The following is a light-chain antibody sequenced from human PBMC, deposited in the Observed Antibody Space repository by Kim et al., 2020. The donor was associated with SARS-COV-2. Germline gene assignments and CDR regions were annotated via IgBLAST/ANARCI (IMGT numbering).Light chain of an antibody. V-gene: IGLV3-21*01. J-gene: IGLJ1*01. Sequence: SYELTQPPSVSVAPGKTASVTCGENKIGTTSVHWYQQKPGQAPVLVIYHDSDRPSGIPERFSGSNSGNTATLTISSVEAGDEADYYCQVWDSSSDHYVFGSGTKVTVL. CDR1: KIGTTS. CDR2: HDS. CDR3: QVWDSSSDHYV.